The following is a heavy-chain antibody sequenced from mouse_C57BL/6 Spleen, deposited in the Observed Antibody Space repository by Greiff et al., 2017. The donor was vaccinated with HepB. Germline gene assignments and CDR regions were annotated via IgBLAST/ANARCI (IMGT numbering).Heavy chain of an antibody. J-gene: IGHJ4*01. D-gene: IGHD1-1*01. Sequence: EVQLVESGGGLVKPGGSLKLSCAASGFTFSSYAMSWVRQTPEKRLEWVATISDGGSYTYYPDNVKGRFTISRDNAKNNLYLQMSHLKSEDTAMYYCASDYYGSSHYAMDYWGQGTSVTVSS. CDR3: ASDYYGSSHYAMDY. CDR2: ISDGGSYT. CDR1: GFTFSSYA. V-gene: IGHV5-4*01.